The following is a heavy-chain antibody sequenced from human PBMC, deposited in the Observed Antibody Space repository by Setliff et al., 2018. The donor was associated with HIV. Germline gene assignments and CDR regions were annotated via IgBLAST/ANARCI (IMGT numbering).Heavy chain of an antibody. CDR1: GYTFTSYG. J-gene: IGHJ4*02. D-gene: IGHD3-10*01. CDR2: ISAYNGNT. V-gene: IGHV1-18*01. Sequence: ASVKVSCKASGYTFTSYGISWVRQAPGQGLEWMGWISAYNGNTNYAQNFQGRVTITRDTSANTANMELSSLRSEDTAVYYCAREPAGSGSGSFGFWGQGTQVTVSS. CDR3: AREPAGSGSGSFGF.